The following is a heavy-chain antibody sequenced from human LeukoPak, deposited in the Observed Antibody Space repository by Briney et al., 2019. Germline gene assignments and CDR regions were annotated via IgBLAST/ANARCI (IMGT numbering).Heavy chain of an antibody. Sequence: GGSLRLSCAASRFTFSSYSMNWVRQAPGKGLEWVSSISSSSSYIYYADSVKGRFTISRDNAKNSLYLQMNSLRAEDTAVYYCARDGESLTNYYYYMDVWGKGTTVTVSS. CDR3: ARDGESLTNYYYYMDV. V-gene: IGHV3-21*01. D-gene: IGHD1-26*01. CDR1: RFTFSSYS. CDR2: ISSSSSYI. J-gene: IGHJ6*03.